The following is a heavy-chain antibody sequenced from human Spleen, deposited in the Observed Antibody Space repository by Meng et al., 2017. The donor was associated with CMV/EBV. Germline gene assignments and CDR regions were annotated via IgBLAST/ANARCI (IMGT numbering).Heavy chain of an antibody. CDR2: ISHDGSDK. CDR1: FTFSNYA. Sequence: FTFSNYAMHWVRQAPGKGLEWVAVISHDGSDKFYGDSVKGRFTISRDNSKNTLFLQMNSLRAEDTAVYYCAKGYDFWSGYLDWFDPWGQGTLVTVSS. CDR3: AKGYDFWSGYLDWFDP. D-gene: IGHD3-3*01. V-gene: IGHV3-30-3*02. J-gene: IGHJ5*02.